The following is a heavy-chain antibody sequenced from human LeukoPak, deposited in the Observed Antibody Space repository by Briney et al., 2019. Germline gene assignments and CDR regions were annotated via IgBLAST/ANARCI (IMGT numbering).Heavy chain of an antibody. CDR3: ARLDDPDYDYVWGSYPAI. CDR2: IYPGDSDT. V-gene: IGHV5-51*01. CDR1: GYSFTSYW. J-gene: IGHJ3*02. D-gene: IGHD3-16*02. Sequence: ESLKISCKGSGYSFTSYWIGWVRQMPGKGLEWMGIIYPGDSDTRYSPSFQGQVTISADKSISTAYLQWSSLKASDTAMYYCARLDDPDYDYVWGSYPAIWGQGTMVTVSS.